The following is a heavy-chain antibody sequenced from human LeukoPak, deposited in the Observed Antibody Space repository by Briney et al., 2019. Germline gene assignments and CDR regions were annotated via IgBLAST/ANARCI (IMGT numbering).Heavy chain of an antibody. V-gene: IGHV4-59*01. CDR2: IYYSGST. J-gene: IGHJ4*02. CDR1: GGSISSYY. CDR3: AREYSSSSGLDY. D-gene: IGHD6-6*01. Sequence: SETLSLTCTVSGGSISSYYWSWIRQPPGKGLEWIGYIYYSGSTNYNPSLKSRVTISVDTSKNQFSLKLSSVTAADTAVYYCAREYSSSSGLDYWGQGTLVTVSS.